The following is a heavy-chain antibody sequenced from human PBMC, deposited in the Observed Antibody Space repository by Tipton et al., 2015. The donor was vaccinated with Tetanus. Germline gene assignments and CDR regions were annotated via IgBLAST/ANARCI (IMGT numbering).Heavy chain of an antibody. V-gene: IGHV4-59*08. J-gene: IGHJ2*01. D-gene: IGHD2-2*01. CDR2: IYYSGST. CDR3: ARPHYQYWYFDL. Sequence: TLSLTCTVSGGSISSYYWGWIRQPPGKGLEWIGYIYYSGSTNYSPSLKSRVTISVDTSKNQFSLKLSSVTAADTAVYYCARPHYQYWYFDLWGRGTLVTVSS. CDR1: GGSISSYY.